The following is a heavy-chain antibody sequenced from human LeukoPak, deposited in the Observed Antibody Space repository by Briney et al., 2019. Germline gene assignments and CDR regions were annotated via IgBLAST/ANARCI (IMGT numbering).Heavy chain of an antibody. Sequence: PSETLSLTCTVSGGSISSGNYYWSWIRQPPGKGLEWIGYIYFNGNTYYNPSLTSRVTMSVDTSTNQFSLKLSSVTAADTAVYYCARILLDYFDSNGYPDYWGQGTLVIVSS. J-gene: IGHJ4*02. D-gene: IGHD3-22*01. CDR1: GGSISSGNYY. CDR3: ARILLDYFDSNGYPDY. CDR2: IYFNGNT. V-gene: IGHV4-30-4*01.